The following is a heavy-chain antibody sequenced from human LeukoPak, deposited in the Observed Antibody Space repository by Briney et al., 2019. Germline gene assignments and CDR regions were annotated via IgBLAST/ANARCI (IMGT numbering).Heavy chain of an antibody. D-gene: IGHD1-26*01. Sequence: ASVTVSCKASGYTFTGYYIHWVRQAPGQGLEWMGWINPNSGGTNYAQKFQGRVTMTRDTSINTAYMEVSRLRSDDTAVYYCARVFGRQLPDYWGQGTLVTVSS. V-gene: IGHV1-2*02. CDR1: GYTFTGYY. CDR3: ARVFGRQLPDY. CDR2: INPNSGGT. J-gene: IGHJ4*02.